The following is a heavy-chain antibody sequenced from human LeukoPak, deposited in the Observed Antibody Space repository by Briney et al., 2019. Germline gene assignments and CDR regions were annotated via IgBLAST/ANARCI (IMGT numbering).Heavy chain of an antibody. D-gene: IGHD3-10*01. V-gene: IGHV4-34*01. CDR3: ARHYYGSAWRLYYYHMDV. Sequence: SETLSLTCAVYGGSFSGYYWSWIRQPPGKGLEWIGEINHSGSTNYNPSLKSRVTISVDTSKNQFSLKLSSVTAADTAVYYCARHYYGSAWRLYYYHMDVWGKGTTVTISS. CDR2: INHSGST. CDR1: GGSFSGYY. J-gene: IGHJ6*03.